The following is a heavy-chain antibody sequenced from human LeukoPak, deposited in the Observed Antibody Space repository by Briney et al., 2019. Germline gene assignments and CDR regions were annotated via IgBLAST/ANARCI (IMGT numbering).Heavy chain of an antibody. Sequence: PSETLSLTCTVSGGSISSYYWHWIRQPPGKGLEWIGFIYYSGSTSYNPSLKSRVSISVDTSKSQFSLRLNSVTAADTAVYYCARAAYCGADCYYYFDYWGQGTLVTGSS. D-gene: IGHD2-21*02. CDR2: IYYSGST. CDR1: GGSISSYY. J-gene: IGHJ4*02. CDR3: ARAAYCGADCYYYFDY. V-gene: IGHV4-59*01.